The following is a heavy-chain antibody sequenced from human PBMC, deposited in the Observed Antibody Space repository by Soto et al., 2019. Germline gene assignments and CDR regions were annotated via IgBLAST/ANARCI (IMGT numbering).Heavy chain of an antibody. Sequence: ASVKVSCKASVYTFTSYDINWVRQAPGQGLEWMGWINPNSGNTDYAQKFQGRVTMTRDTSISTAYMELSRLRSDDTAVYYCARTYYDILTGYYILGYWGQGTLVTVSS. CDR2: INPNSGNT. CDR3: ARTYYDILTGYYILGY. D-gene: IGHD3-9*01. CDR1: VYTFTSYD. J-gene: IGHJ4*02. V-gene: IGHV1-8*02.